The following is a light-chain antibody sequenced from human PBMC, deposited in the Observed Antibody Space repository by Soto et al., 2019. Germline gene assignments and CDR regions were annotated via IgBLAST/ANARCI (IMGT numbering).Light chain of an antibody. Sequence: EIVLTQSPGTLSLSPGERATLSCWASQSVSSSYLAWYRQKPGRAPRLLIYGASTRATGIPDRFSGSGSGTDCTLTISRLEPEDFAVYYCQRYGSSPALFAFGPGTKVDIK. CDR2: GAS. CDR3: QRYGSSPALFA. V-gene: IGKV3-20*01. J-gene: IGKJ3*01. CDR1: QSVSSSY.